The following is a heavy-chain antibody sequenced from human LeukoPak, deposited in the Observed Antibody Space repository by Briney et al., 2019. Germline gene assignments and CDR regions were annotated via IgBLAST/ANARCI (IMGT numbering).Heavy chain of an antibody. CDR1: GYTFTSYD. J-gene: IGHJ5*02. CDR3: ARTPAMDGLRKGPYNWFDP. V-gene: IGHV1-8*01. D-gene: IGHD5-12*01. Sequence: ASVKVSCKASGYTFTSYDINWVRQATGQGLEWMGWMNPNSGNTGYAQKFQGRVTMTRDTSISTAYMELSRLRSDDTAVYYCARTPAMDGLRKGPYNWFDPWGQGTLVTVSS. CDR2: MNPNSGNT.